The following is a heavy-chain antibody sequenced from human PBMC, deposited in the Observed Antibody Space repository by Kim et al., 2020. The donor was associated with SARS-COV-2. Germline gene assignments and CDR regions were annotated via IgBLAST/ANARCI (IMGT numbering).Heavy chain of an antibody. J-gene: IGHJ6*02. Sequence: GGSLRLSCAASGFTVSSNYMSWVRQAPGKGLEWVSVIYSGGSTYYADSMKGRFTISRDNSKNTLYLQMNSLRAEDTAVYYCARQEGSSWYGQYYYYYGMDVWGQGTTVTVSS. D-gene: IGHD6-13*01. V-gene: IGHV3-53*01. CDR1: GFTVSSNY. CDR2: IYSGGST. CDR3: ARQEGSSWYGQYYYYYGMDV.